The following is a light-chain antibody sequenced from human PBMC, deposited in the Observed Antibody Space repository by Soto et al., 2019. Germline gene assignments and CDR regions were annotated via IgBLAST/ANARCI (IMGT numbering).Light chain of an antibody. Sequence: DIQMTQSPSTLSGSVGDRVTITCRASQTISSWLAWYQQKPGKAPKLLIYKASTLKSGVPSRFSGSGSGTEFTLTISSLQPDDFATYYCQNYNSYSEACGQGNTGAIK. CDR1: QTISSW. V-gene: IGKV1-5*03. J-gene: IGKJ1*01. CDR2: KAS. CDR3: QNYNSYSEA.